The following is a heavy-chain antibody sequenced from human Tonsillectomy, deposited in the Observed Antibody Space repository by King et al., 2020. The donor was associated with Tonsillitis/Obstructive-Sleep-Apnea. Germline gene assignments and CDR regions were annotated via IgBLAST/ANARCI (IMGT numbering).Heavy chain of an antibody. CDR3: ARDTVDCSGGSGYSNWCDP. J-gene: IGHJ5*02. D-gene: IGHD2-15*01. CDR1: GGSISSGGYY. Sequence: VQLQESGPGLVKPSQTLSLTCTVSGGSISSGGYYWSWIRQHPGKGLEWIGYIYYSGSTYYNPSLKSRVTISANTSKNQFSLKLSSVTAADTAVYYCARDTVDCSGGSGYSNWCDPWGQGTLVTVSS. CDR2: IYYSGST. V-gene: IGHV4-31*03.